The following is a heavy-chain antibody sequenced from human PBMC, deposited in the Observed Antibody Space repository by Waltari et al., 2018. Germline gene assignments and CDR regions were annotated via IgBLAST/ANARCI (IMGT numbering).Heavy chain of an antibody. CDR3: ARDRAYYNWFDP. CDR2: IVPMHGVT. Sequence: QVQLVQSGAEVKKPGSPVKVSCKASGDTFSLYTITWVRQATGQGLEWMGRIVPMHGVTDYAQKFQGRVTITADTSTSTAYMEVTSLTSEDTAVYYCARDRAYYNWFDPWGQGTLVIVSS. V-gene: IGHV1-69*08. CDR1: GDTFSLYT. D-gene: IGHD1-26*01. J-gene: IGHJ5*02.